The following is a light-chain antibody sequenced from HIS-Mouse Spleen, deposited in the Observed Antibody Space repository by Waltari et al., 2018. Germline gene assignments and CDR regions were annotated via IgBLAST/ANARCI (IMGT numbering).Light chain of an antibody. CDR2: GAS. CDR3: QQYNNWPRT. J-gene: IGKJ1*01. Sequence: EIVMTQSPATLSVSPGERATHSCRASRSVSSNLAWYQQNPGQPPRLLIYGASTRATGIPARFSGSGSGTEFTLTISSMQSEDFAVYYCQQYNNWPRTFGQGTKVEIK. CDR1: RSVSSN. V-gene: IGKV3-15*01.